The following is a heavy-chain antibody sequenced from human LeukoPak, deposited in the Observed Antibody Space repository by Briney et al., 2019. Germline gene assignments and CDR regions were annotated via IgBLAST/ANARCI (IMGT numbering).Heavy chain of an antibody. CDR2: ITGTRAT. Sequence: GGSLRLSCAASGFTFSASPMHWVRQASGKGLEWVGRITGTRATAYYATVEGIFTITRDDSKYTTYLQINSLETEDTAVYYCTREGCGATSCDTNDYWGQGTLVTVSS. CDR3: TREGCGATSCDTNDY. V-gene: IGHV3-73*01. D-gene: IGHD2-2*02. CDR1: GFTFSASP. J-gene: IGHJ4*02.